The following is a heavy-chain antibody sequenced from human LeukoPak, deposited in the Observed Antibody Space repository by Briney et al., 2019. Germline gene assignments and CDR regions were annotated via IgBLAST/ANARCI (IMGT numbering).Heavy chain of an antibody. J-gene: IGHJ4*02. CDR3: AKGLALPRPHYFDY. D-gene: IGHD6-13*01. V-gene: IGHV3-23*01. CDR1: GFTSGIYA. CDR2: FSGGGTS. Sequence: GGSLRLSCAASGFTSGIYAMSWVRQAPGKGLEWVSAFSGGGTSYYADSVKGRFTLSRDHSKNTLYLQMNSLRAEDTAVYYCAKGLALPRPHYFDYWGQGTLVTVSS.